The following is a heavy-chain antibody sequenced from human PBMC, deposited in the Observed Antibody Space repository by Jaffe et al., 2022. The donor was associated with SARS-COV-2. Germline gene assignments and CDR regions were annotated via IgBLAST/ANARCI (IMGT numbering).Heavy chain of an antibody. CDR3: ARLPIAASGPGLEF. V-gene: IGHV4-39*01. CDR2: IYFTGTT. Sequence: QLQLQESGPGLVKPSETLSLNCTVSGGSISTNTYYWTWIRQPPGKGLEWIGTIYFTGTTYYNPSLKSRVGISVDTSKNQFYLKLSSVTAADRAVYYCARLPIAASGPGLEFWGQGTLVTVSS. D-gene: IGHD6-13*01. CDR1: GGSISTNTYY. J-gene: IGHJ4*02.